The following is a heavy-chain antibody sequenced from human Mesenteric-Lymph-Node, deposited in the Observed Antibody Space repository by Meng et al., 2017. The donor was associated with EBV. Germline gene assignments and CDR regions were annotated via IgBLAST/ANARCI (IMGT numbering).Heavy chain of an antibody. CDR2: IFHSGTI. Sequence: QLQLQASGPGLVKPSETLSLTCTVSGDSISGSDYYWGWIRQSPGNGLEWIGSIFHSGTIDCNPSLQGRLTMAVDTSKNQFSLKLKSVTAADTAVYYCARALYSGYDYFDWGQGTLVTVSS. CDR1: GDSISGSDYY. CDR3: ARALYSGYDYFD. J-gene: IGHJ1*01. D-gene: IGHD5-12*01. V-gene: IGHV4-39*07.